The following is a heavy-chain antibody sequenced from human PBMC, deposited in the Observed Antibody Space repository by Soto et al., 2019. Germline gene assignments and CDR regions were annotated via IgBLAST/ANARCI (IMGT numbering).Heavy chain of an antibody. CDR2: IYYSGST. CDR3: ASGSSASAYIDS. CDR1: GCPLRRSSYY. V-gene: IGHV4-39*07. Sequence: PLETPFLPRPVSGCPLRRSSYYWGWVRQPPGKGLEWIGSIYYSGSTYYNPSLKSRVTISVDTSKNQFSLILTSVTAADTAVYFCASGSSASAYIDSWGQGTLVTVSS. D-gene: IGHD6-13*01. J-gene: IGHJ4*02.